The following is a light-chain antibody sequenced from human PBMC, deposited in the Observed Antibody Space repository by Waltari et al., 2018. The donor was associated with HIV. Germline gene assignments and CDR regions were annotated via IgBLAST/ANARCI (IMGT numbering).Light chain of an antibody. CDR1: QSVLYSSNNKNY. CDR2: WAS. J-gene: IGKJ4*01. CDR3: QQYYSPPLT. V-gene: IGKV4-1*01. Sequence: DIVMTQSPDSLAVSLGARTTINCKSSQSVLYSSNNKNYLAWYQHKPGQPPKLLIYWASTRESGVPDRFSGSGSGRDFTLTISSLQAEDVAVYYCQQYYSPPLTFGGGTKVEIK.